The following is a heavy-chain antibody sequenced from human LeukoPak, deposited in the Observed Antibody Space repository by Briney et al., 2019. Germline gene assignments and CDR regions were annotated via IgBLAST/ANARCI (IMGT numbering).Heavy chain of an antibody. D-gene: IGHD3-16*01. J-gene: IGHJ1*01. CDR3: ARDRGEEMVFQH. Sequence: GGSLRLSCAASGFTFSSFGMHWVRQAPGKGLEWVAVIWFDGSDKYYAESVKGRFTISRDNYKNTLYLQMNSLRAEDTAVYYCARDRGEEMVFQHWGQGTLVTVSS. V-gene: IGHV3-33*01. CDR1: GFTFSSFG. CDR2: IWFDGSDK.